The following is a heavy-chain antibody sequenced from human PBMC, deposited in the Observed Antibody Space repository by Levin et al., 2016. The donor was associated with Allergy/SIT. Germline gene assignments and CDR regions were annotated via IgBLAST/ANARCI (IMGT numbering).Heavy chain of an antibody. V-gene: IGHV3-23*01. CDR1: GFTFSSYA. D-gene: IGHD1-26*01. J-gene: IGHJ3*02. CDR2: ISGSGST. Sequence: GGSLRLSCAASGFTFSSYAMSWVRQAPGKGLEWVSAISGSGSTYYADSVKGRFTISRDNSKNTLYLQMNSLRAEDTAVYYCAKGGWELLHAFDIWGQGTMVTVSS. CDR3: AKGGWELLHAFDI.